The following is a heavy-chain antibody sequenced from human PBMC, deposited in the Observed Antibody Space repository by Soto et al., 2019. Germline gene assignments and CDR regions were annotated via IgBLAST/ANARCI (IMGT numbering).Heavy chain of an antibody. CDR1: GGSFSGYY. Sequence: QAQLQQWGAGLLKPSETLSLTCAVYGGSFSGYYWSWIRLPPGKGLEWIGEINHSGNTNYNPSLKSRVTISGDTSKKQFSLKLISVTAADTAVYYCARDHRVADYGDTNFDNWGQGTLVTVSS. V-gene: IGHV4-34*01. D-gene: IGHD4-17*01. J-gene: IGHJ4*02. CDR3: ARDHRVADYGDTNFDN. CDR2: INHSGNT.